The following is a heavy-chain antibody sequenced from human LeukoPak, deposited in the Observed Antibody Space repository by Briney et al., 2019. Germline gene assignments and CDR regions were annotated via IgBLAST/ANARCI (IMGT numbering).Heavy chain of an antibody. CDR2: IYSGGST. Sequence: PGGSLGLSCAASGFTVSSNYMSWVRQAPGKGLEWVSAIYSGGSTYYADSVKGRFTISRDNSKNTLYLQMNSLRAEDTAVYYCARSPDWNSQIPTYYFDYWGQGTLVTVSS. J-gene: IGHJ4*02. CDR1: GFTVSSNY. V-gene: IGHV3-53*01. CDR3: ARSPDWNSQIPTYYFDY. D-gene: IGHD1-7*01.